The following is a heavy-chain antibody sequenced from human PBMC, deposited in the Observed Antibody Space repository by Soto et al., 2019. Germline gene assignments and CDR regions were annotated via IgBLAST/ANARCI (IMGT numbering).Heavy chain of an antibody. J-gene: IGHJ3*02. V-gene: IGHV5-51*01. D-gene: IGHD3-10*01. Sequence: EVQLVQSGAEVKKPGESLKISCKGSGYTFTSHWIGWVRQMPGKGLEWMGIIYPGDSDTRYSTYFQGRVTISADKSIGTAYLQCSSLQASDTAMYYWARPSGLGDAVDIWGRWTMVIVSS. CDR2: IYPGDSDT. CDR3: ARPSGLGDAVDI. CDR1: GYTFTSHW.